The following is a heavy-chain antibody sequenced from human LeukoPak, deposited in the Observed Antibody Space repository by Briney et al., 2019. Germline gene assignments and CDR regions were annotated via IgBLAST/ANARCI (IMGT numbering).Heavy chain of an antibody. J-gene: IGHJ4*02. CDR3: ARHAPRSSWPYYFDY. CDR1: GYSFTSYW. V-gene: IGHV5-51*01. D-gene: IGHD6-13*01. Sequence: GESLKISCKGSGYSFTSYWIGLVRQMPGKGLGWMGIIYPGDSDTRYSPSFQGQVTISADKSISTAYLQWSSLKASDTAMYYCARHAPRSSWPYYFDYWGQGTLVTVSS. CDR2: IYPGDSDT.